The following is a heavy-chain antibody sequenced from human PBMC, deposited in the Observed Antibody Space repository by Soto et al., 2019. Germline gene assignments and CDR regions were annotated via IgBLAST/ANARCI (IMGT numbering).Heavy chain of an antibody. CDR1: GFTFSSYS. CDR3: AKDPRRKITFGGGAWFDP. D-gene: IGHD3-16*01. J-gene: IGHJ5*02. Sequence: GSLRLSCAASGFTFSSYSMNWVRQAPGKGLEWVAVISYDGSNKYYADSVKGRFTISRDNSKNTLYLQMNSLRAEDTAVYYCAKDPRRKITFGGGAWFDPWGQGTLVTVSS. CDR2: ISYDGSNK. V-gene: IGHV3-30*18.